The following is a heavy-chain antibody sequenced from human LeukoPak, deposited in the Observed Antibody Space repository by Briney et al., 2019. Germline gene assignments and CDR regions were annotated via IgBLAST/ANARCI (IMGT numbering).Heavy chain of an antibody. J-gene: IGHJ4*02. V-gene: IGHV4-39*01. CDR1: GGSISSSSYY. Sequence: PSETQSLTCTVSGGSISSSSYYWGWIRQPPGKGLEWIGSLYYSGSTYYNPSLKSRVTISLDTSKNQFSLRLSSVTAADTALYYCASTYYDVLTTLHNWGQGTLVTVSS. CDR3: ASTYYDVLTTLHN. D-gene: IGHD3-9*01. CDR2: LYYSGST.